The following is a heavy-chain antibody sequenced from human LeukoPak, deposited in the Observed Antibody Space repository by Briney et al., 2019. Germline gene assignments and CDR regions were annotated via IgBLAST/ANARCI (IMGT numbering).Heavy chain of an antibody. D-gene: IGHD5-12*01. CDR2: IILIFGTA. Sequence: GASVKVSCKASGGTFSSYAISWVRQAPGQGLEWMGGIILIFGTANYAQKFQGRVTITADESTSTAYMELSSLRSEDTAVYYCARDSGYDSSYYYYGMDVWGKGTTVTVSS. V-gene: IGHV1-69*13. CDR3: ARDSGYDSSYYYYGMDV. CDR1: GGTFSSYA. J-gene: IGHJ6*04.